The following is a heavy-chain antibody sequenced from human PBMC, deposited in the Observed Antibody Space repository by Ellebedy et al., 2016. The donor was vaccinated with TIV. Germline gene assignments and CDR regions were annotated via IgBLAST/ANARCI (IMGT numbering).Heavy chain of an antibody. Sequence: ASVKVSCKASGYTFTSFGITWVRQAPGQGLEWMGWISAFNGDTNYVQKLQGRVTMTSDTSTGTAYMELRSLRSDDTAVYYCARVIGIRDCSGDICSPPPPLDHWGQGALVTVSS. CDR1: GYTFTSFG. V-gene: IGHV1-18*04. CDR2: ISAFNGDT. CDR3: ARVIGIRDCSGDICSPPPPLDH. J-gene: IGHJ4*02. D-gene: IGHD2-15*01.